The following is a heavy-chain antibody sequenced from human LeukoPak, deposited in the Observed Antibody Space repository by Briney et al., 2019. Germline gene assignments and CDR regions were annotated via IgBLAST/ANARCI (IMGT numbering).Heavy chain of an antibody. CDR2: FDPEDGEK. V-gene: IGHV1-24*01. CDR3: ATDKGAAASTFRDFYYMDV. D-gene: IGHD6-13*01. CDR1: GYTLTELP. J-gene: IGHJ6*03. Sequence: ASVKVSCKVSGYTLTELPMHWVRQAPGKGLEWMGGFDPEDGEKIYSQKFQGRITMTEDTSTATVYMELTSLRSEDTAVYYCATDKGAAASTFRDFYYMDVWGKGTTVTVSS.